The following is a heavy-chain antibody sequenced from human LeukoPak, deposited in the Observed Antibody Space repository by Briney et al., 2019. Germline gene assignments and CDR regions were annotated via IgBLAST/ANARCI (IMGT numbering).Heavy chain of an antibody. D-gene: IGHD6-13*01. CDR2: INHSGST. J-gene: IGHJ3*02. Sequence: PSETLSLTCAVYGGSFSGYYWSWIRQPPGKGLEWIGEINHSGSTNCNPSLKSRVTISVDTSKNQFSLKLSSVTAADTAVYYCAVYTSAAGAFDIWGQGTMVTVSS. CDR3: AVYTSAAGAFDI. CDR1: GGSFSGYY. V-gene: IGHV4-34*01.